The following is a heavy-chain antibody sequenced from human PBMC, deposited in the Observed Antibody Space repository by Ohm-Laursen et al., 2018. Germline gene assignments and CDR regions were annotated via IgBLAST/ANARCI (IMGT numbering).Heavy chain of an antibody. CDR1: GFTFSSYA. V-gene: IGHV3-23*01. CDR2: ISGSGSRT. Sequence: GSLRLSCAASGFTFSSYAMNWVRQAPGKGLEWVSGISGSGSRTYYADSVKGRFTISRDNSKNTLYLQMNSLRAEDTAVYYCAKPQYGDGGYYYYGMDVWGQGTTVTVSS. J-gene: IGHJ6*02. CDR3: AKPQYGDGGYYYYGMDV. D-gene: IGHD4-17*01.